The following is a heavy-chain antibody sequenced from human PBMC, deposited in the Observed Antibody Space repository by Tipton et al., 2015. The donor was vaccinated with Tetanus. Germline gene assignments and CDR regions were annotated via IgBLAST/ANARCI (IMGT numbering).Heavy chain of an antibody. CDR3: GRLIRGVILTRVIDH. CDR2: ISGTSRTK. CDR1: GFDFSDFY. J-gene: IGHJ4*02. D-gene: IGHD3-10*01. V-gene: IGHV3-11*01. Sequence: GSLRLSCAPSGFDFSDFYMSWIRQAPGKGLEWVAYISGTSRTKYYGDSVKGRFTVSRDNAKKSLYLHMNSLRAEDPAVYYCGRLIRGVILTRVIDHWGQGTLVTVSS.